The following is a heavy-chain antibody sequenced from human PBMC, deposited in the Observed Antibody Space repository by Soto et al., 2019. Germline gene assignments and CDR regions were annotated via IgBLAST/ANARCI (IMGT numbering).Heavy chain of an antibody. Sequence: QVQLVQSGAEVKKPGSSVKVSCKASGGTFSSYTISWVRQAPGQGLEWMGRIIPILGIANYEQKFKGRVTITADNSRSSAYMELSSVRSEAKAVYYCARDPMYCGGDCYSDYWGQGNLVSASA. D-gene: IGHD2-21*02. V-gene: IGHV1-69*08. CDR2: IIPILGIA. J-gene: IGHJ4*02. CDR3: ARDPMYCGGDCYSDY. CDR1: GGTFSSYT.